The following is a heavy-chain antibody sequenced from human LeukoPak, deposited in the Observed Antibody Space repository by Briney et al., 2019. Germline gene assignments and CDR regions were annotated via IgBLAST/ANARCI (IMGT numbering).Heavy chain of an antibody. CDR3: AREGAWGSGRYYYHYYYMDV. V-gene: IGHV3-7*01. D-gene: IGHD6-19*01. CDR1: GFTFSSYW. CDR2: IKQDGSEK. Sequence: GGSLRLSCAASGFTFSSYWMSWVRQAPGKGLEWVANIKQDGSEKYYVDSVKGRFTISRDNAKNSLYLQMNSLRAEDTAVYYCAREGAWGSGRYYYHYYYMDVWGKGTTVTVSS. J-gene: IGHJ6*03.